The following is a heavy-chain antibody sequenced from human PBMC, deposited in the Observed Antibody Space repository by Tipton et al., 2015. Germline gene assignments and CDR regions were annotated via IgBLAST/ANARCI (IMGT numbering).Heavy chain of an antibody. Sequence: QLVQSGGDFVKPGRSLRLSCTASGFSFGDYAVYWFRQAPGKGLEWVGFIRSNAHGGTTEYAASVKGRFTISRDDFKTIAFLEMNSLKSDDTAVYYCARDSRYGLGEWYFDLWGRGALVTVSS. J-gene: IGHJ2*01. CDR1: GFSFGDYA. D-gene: IGHD4-17*01. CDR2: IRSNAHGGTT. CDR3: ARDSRYGLGEWYFDL. V-gene: IGHV3-49*05.